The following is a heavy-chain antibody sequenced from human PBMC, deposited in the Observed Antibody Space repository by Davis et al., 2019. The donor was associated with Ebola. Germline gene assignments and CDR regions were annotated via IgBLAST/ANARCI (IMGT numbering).Heavy chain of an antibody. V-gene: IGHV3-21*04. Sequence: GESLKISCAASGFTFSSYSMNWVRQAPGKGLEWVSSISSSSSYIYYADSVKGRFTISRDNAKNSVFLQMSSLRADDAAIYFCARSYYGDFLSYFDSWGQGTLVTVSS. J-gene: IGHJ4*02. CDR2: ISSSSSYI. CDR1: GFTFSSYS. CDR3: ARSYYGDFLSYFDS. D-gene: IGHD3-10*01.